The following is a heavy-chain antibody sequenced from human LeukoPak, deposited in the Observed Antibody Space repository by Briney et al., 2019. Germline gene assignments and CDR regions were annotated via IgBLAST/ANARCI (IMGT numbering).Heavy chain of an antibody. V-gene: IGHV3-23*01. Sequence: GGSLRLSCAASGFTFSSYAMSWVRQAPGKGLEWVSAISGSGGSTYYADSVKGRFTISRDNSKNTLYLQMNSLRAEDTAVYYCATACIVVVPAARPPCPVMEDYWGQGTLVTVSS. D-gene: IGHD2-2*01. J-gene: IGHJ4*02. CDR3: ATACIVVVPAARPPCPVMEDY. CDR1: GFTFSSYA. CDR2: ISGSGGST.